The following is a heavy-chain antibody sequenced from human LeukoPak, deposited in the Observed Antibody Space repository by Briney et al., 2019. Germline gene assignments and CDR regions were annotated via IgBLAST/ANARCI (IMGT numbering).Heavy chain of an antibody. Sequence: GGSLRLSCTGSGFSFSINTTNWVRQAPGKGLEWISSIIGISSTMYYADSVKGRFTISRDSAKNSVFLQMSSLRDEDTAVYYCARGYNYAFGNWGQGTLVTVSS. CDR3: ARGYNYAFGN. V-gene: IGHV3-48*02. CDR1: GFSFSINT. J-gene: IGHJ4*02. D-gene: IGHD5-18*01. CDR2: IIGISSTM.